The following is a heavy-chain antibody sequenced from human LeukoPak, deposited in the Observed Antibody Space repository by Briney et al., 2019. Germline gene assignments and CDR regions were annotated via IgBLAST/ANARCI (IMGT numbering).Heavy chain of an antibody. V-gene: IGHV3-23*01. J-gene: IGHJ4*02. CDR3: AKLPTYYYESSGYYHFDN. D-gene: IGHD3-22*01. CDR2: IAGSGGST. CDR1: GFTFSTHS. Sequence: PGGSLRLSCVASGFTFSTHSMSWVRLTPGKGLEWVSAIAGSGGSTYYADSVKGRFTISRDNSKDTLYLQMNSLRAEDTAVYYCAKLPTYYYESSGYYHFDNWGQGTLVTVSS.